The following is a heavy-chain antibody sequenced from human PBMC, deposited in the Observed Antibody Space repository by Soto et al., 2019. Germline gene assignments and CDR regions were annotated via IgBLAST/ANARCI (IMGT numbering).Heavy chain of an antibody. Sequence: ASVKVSCKASGYTFTDHYLHWVRQAPGQGLEWMGWINPNTGGTNYAQKFQGRVTMTRDTSISTAYVELSRLRSDDTAVYYCARDAALVKVLRAIHYGMDVWGQGTTVTVSS. CDR2: INPNTGGT. CDR1: GYTFTDHY. D-gene: IGHD3-10*01. CDR3: ARDAALVKVLRAIHYGMDV. J-gene: IGHJ6*02. V-gene: IGHV1-2*02.